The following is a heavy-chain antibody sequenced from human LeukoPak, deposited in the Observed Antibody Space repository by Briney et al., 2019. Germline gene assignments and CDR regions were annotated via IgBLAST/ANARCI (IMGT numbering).Heavy chain of an antibody. J-gene: IGHJ6*03. D-gene: IGHD3/OR15-3a*01. V-gene: IGHV1-2*02. CDR2: VNPNSGDT. CDR3: AIVQYALWPGYLHYVEV. CDR1: AYIFTGYY. Sequence: ASVKVSCKVSAYIFTGYYMHWVRQAPGQGLEWMGWVNPNSGDTNYAQKFQGRSTMTRDTSISTAYMELSSLRSEDTAIHYCAIVQYALWPGYLHYVEVWGKGTTVTISS.